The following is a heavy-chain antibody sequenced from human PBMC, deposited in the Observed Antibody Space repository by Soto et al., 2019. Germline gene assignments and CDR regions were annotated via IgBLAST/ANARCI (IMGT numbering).Heavy chain of an antibody. CDR2: VWYDGSNQ. CDR1: GFTFSSYG. Sequence: QVQLVESGGGVVQPGGSLRLSCAASGFTFSSYGMHWVRQAPGKGLQWVALVWYDGSNQCYADSMKGRFTISRDNSKNTLHLQLNSLGAEDTAVYFCARDRQFWGGSYVVFAYKYGMDVWGQGTTVTVSS. D-gene: IGHD3-3*01. CDR3: ARDRQFWGGSYVVFAYKYGMDV. V-gene: IGHV3-33*01. J-gene: IGHJ6*02.